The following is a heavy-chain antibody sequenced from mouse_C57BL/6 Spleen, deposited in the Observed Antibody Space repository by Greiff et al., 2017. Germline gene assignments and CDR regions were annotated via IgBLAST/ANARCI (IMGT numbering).Heavy chain of an antibody. J-gene: IGHJ4*01. CDR1: GYTFTSYW. CDR3: ARSMVTRAMDD. D-gene: IGHD2-2*01. V-gene: IGHV1-55*01. CDR2: IYPGSGST. Sequence: VQLQQPGAELVKPGASVKMSCKASGYTFTSYWITWVKQRPGQGLEWIGDIYPGSGSTNYNEKFKSKATLTVDTSSSTAYMQRSSLTSEDSAVYYCARSMVTRAMDDGGQGTSVTVSS.